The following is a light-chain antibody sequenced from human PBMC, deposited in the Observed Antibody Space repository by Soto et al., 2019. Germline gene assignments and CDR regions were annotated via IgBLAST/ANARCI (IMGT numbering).Light chain of an antibody. J-gene: IGLJ2*01. CDR1: SSDVGAYDF. Sequence: SALTQPASVSGSPGQSITISCSGTSSDVGAYDFVSWYQQHPGKAPKLMIFEVSNRPSGVSARFSGSKSGNMASLTISGLQAEDEAAYYCSSYTTSSALVVFGGGTKLTVL. V-gene: IGLV2-14*01. CDR2: EVS. CDR3: SSYTTSSALVV.